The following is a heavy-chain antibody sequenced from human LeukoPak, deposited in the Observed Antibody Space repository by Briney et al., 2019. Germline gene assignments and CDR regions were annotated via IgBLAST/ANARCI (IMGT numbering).Heavy chain of an antibody. Sequence: SETLSLTCAVSSGSISSGGYSWSWIRQPPGKGLEWIGYIYYSGSTYYNPSLKSRVTISVDTSKNQFSLKLSSVTAADTAVYYCARDPLFCSGGSCYPRSPGAFDIWGQGTMVTVSS. D-gene: IGHD2-15*01. CDR3: ARDPLFCSGGSCYPRSPGAFDI. CDR2: IYYSGST. V-gene: IGHV4-30-4*07. CDR1: SGSISSGGYS. J-gene: IGHJ3*02.